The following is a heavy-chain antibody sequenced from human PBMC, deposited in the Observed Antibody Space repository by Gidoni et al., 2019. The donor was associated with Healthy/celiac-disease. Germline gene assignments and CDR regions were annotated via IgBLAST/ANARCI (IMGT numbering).Heavy chain of an antibody. V-gene: IGHV4-34*01. Sequence: QVQLQQWGAGLLQPSDTLSLTCAVYGGSFSGYSWSWIRQPPGKGLEWIGEINHSGSTNYNPSLKSRVTISVDTSKNQFSLKLSSVTAADTAVYYCARGITIVVVPAVYYYYGMDVWGQGTTVTVSS. CDR2: INHSGST. J-gene: IGHJ6*02. CDR1: GGSFSGYS. D-gene: IGHD2-2*01. CDR3: ARGITIVVVPAVYYYYGMDV.